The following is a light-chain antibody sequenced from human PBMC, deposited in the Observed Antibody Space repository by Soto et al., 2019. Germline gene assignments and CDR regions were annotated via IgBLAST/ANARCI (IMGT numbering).Light chain of an antibody. J-gene: IGKJ5*01. CDR3: QQYGYSPIT. Sequence: ELVLTQSPGTLSLSSGESAPLXXRTRQSVSSSHLAWYQHKPGQAPRXXIYAASSRATGSPDRFSGGGAGTDFTLTISRLEPEDFAVYYCQQYGYSPITFGQGTRLEIK. CDR1: QSVSSSH. CDR2: AAS. V-gene: IGKV3-20*01.